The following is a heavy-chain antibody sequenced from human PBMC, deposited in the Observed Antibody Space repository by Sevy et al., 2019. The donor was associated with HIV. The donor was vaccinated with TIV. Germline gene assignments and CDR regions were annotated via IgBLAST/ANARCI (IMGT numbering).Heavy chain of an antibody. CDR1: GFTFDDYA. V-gene: IGHV3-9*03. CDR3: AKDRSSRRSSRGVWRAFDI. J-gene: IGHJ3*02. CDR2: ISWNSGSI. Sequence: GGSLRLSCAASGFTFDDYAMHWVRQAPGKGLEWVSGISWNSGSIGYADSVKGRFTISRDNAKNSLYLQMNSLRAEDMALYYCAKDRSSRRSSRGVWRAFDIWGQGTMVTVSS. D-gene: IGHD3-10*01.